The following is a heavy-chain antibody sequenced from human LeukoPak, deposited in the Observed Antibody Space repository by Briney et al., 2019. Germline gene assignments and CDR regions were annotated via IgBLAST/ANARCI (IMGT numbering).Heavy chain of an antibody. CDR1: GFPSGSIT. Sequence: PGGSRRPSCPAPGFPSGSITINWVRRLQGRGLGWVSSFIRSSSYIYYADSVKGRFTISRDNAKNSLYLQMNSLRAEDTAVYYCASLEDIVAVPAAHSDAFDIWGQGTMVTVSS. D-gene: IGHD2-2*01. CDR3: ASLEDIVAVPAAHSDAFDI. CDR2: FIRSSSYI. J-gene: IGHJ3*02. V-gene: IGHV3-21*01.